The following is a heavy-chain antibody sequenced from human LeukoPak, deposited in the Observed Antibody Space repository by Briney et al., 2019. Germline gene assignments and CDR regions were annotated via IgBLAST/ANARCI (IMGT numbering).Heavy chain of an antibody. D-gene: IGHD3-22*01. CDR2: TYYRSKWYN. V-gene: IGHV6-1*01. J-gene: IGHJ3*02. Sequence: SQTLSLACAISGDSVSSNSAAWNWIRQSPSRGLEWLGRTYYRSKWYNDYAVSVKSRITINPDTSKNQFSLQLNSVTPEDTAVYYCARAQKRITMIVVVVFGAFDIWGQGTMVTVSS. CDR1: GDSVSSNSAA. CDR3: ARAQKRITMIVVVVFGAFDI.